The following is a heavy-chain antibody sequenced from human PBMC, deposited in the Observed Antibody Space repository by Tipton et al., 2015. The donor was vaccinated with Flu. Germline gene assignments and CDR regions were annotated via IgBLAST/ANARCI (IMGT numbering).Heavy chain of an antibody. CDR3: SRRDYSNYVSQPKNWFDL. V-gene: IGHV4-38-2*02. CDR2: ISRGGAI. D-gene: IGHD4-11*01. J-gene: IGHJ5*02. Sequence: TLSLTCIVSGDSIRSDYFWGWIRQPPGKGLEWIGQISRGGAIYYNSSLQSRATISVDSSRNRFSLKVRSVTAADTATYYCSRRDYSNYVSQPKNWFDLWGQGIHVTVSS. CDR1: GDSIRSDYF.